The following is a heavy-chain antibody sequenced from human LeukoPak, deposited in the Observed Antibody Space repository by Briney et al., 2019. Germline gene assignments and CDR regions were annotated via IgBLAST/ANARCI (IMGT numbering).Heavy chain of an antibody. Sequence: GGSLRLSCAASGFTFSTYAMHWVRQAPGKGLEWVSIISTSGDTTYYAGSVTGRFTISRDNSKNTLFLQMNSLRAEDTAVYYCARGSPLSYYFDYWGQGTLVTVSS. CDR2: ISTSGDTT. D-gene: IGHD2/OR15-2a*01. V-gene: IGHV3-23*01. CDR1: GFTFSTYA. CDR3: ARGSPLSYYFDY. J-gene: IGHJ4*02.